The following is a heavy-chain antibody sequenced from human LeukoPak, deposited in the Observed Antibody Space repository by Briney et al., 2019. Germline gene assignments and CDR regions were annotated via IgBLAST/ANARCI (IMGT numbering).Heavy chain of an antibody. CDR3: ARGLVYGDYFSDP. D-gene: IGHD4-17*01. CDR1: GGSISSSSYY. Sequence: SETLSLTCTVSGGSISSSSYYWGWIRQPPGKGLEWIGNIYYSGSTYYNPSLESRVTMSLDTSKNQFSLKLSSVTAADTAVYYCARGLVYGDYFSDPWGQGTLVTVSS. CDR2: IYYSGST. V-gene: IGHV4-39*07. J-gene: IGHJ5*02.